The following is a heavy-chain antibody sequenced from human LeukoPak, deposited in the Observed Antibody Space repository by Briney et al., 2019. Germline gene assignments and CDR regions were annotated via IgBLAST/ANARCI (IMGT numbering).Heavy chain of an antibody. J-gene: IGHJ4*02. V-gene: IGHV3-23*01. CDR1: GFTFSSCA. Sequence: GGSLRLSCAASGFTFSSCAMSWVRQAPGKGLEWVSAISGSGGSKYYADSVKDRFTISRDNSKNTLYLQMNSLRPEDTAVYYCAKDPTDFDSSGQTYFDYWGQGTLVTVSS. D-gene: IGHD3-22*01. CDR3: AKDPTDFDSSGQTYFDY. CDR2: ISGSGGSK.